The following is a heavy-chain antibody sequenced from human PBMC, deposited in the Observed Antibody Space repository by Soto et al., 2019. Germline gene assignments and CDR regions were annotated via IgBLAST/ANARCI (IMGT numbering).Heavy chain of an antibody. CDR2: IIPIFGTA. Sequence: GASVKVSCKASGGTFSSYAISWVRQAPGQGLERMGGIIPIFGTANYAQKFEDRVTMTTDTSTGTAYMEKRSLRSDDTAENISEKEKTGEPLPYWGQGPPVTVSS. D-gene: IGHD1-26*01. V-gene: IGHV1-69*05. CDR1: GGTFSSYA. J-gene: IGHJ4*02. CDR3: EKEKTGEPLPY.